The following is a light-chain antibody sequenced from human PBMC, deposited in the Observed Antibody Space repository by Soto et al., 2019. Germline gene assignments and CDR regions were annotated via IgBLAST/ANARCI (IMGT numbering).Light chain of an antibody. CDR2: DDN. CDR1: TSDVGGYNL. V-gene: IGLV1-51*01. J-gene: IGLJ1*01. Sequence: QSVLTQPASVSGSPGQSITISCSGTTSDVGGYNLVSWYQQHTAKAPKLLIYDDNKRPSGIPDRFSGSKSGTSATLGITGFQTGDEADYYCGSWDSSLSAYVFGTGTKVTVL. CDR3: GSWDSSLSAYV.